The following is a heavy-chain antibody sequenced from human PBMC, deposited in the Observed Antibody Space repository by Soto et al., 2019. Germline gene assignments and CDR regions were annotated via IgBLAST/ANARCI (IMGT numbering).Heavy chain of an antibody. V-gene: IGHV4-59*01. CDR1: GGSISSYY. CDR2: IYYSGST. J-gene: IGHJ4*02. D-gene: IGHD1-1*01. CDR3: ARGRYGDY. Sequence: QVQLQESGPGLVKPSETLSLTCTVSGGSISSYYWSWIRQPPGKRLEWIGYIYYSGSTNYNPSLKRRISISVETSKNQFSLELRSVTAADTAVSYCARGRYGDYWGQGALVTVSS.